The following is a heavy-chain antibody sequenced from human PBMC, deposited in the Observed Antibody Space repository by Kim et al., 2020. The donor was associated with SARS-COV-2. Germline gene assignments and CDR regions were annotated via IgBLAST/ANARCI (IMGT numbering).Heavy chain of an antibody. J-gene: IGHJ1*01. Sequence: SVEGRFTISRNNAKNTLYLEMNSLRTEDTAVYYCARAGDYDFSGYYGFFHRWGQGALVTVSS. V-gene: IGHV3-74*01. D-gene: IGHD3-22*01. CDR3: ARAGDYDFSGYYGFFHR.